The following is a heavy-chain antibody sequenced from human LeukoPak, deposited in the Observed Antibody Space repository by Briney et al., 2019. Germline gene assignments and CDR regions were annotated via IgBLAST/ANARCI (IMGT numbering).Heavy chain of an antibody. CDR1: GYTFTSYA. J-gene: IGHJ6*02. V-gene: IGHV7-4-1*02. D-gene: IGHD3-22*01. Sequence: ASVKVSCKASGYTFTSYAMNWVRQAPGQGLEWMGWINTNTGNPTYAQGFTGRFVFSLDTSVSTAYLQISSLKAEDTAVYYCARASTSYYDNVVVITIGMDVWGQGTTVTVSS. CDR3: ARASTSYYDNVVVITIGMDV. CDR2: INTNTGNP.